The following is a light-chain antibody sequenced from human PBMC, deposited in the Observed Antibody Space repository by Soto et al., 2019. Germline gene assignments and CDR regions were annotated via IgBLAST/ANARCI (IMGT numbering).Light chain of an antibody. CDR2: VGTGGIVG. CDR1: SGYSNYK. Sequence: QSVLTQPPSASASLGASVTLTCTLSSGYSNYKVDWYQQRPGKGPRFVMRVGTGGIVGSKGDGIPDRFSVLASGLNRFLTIKNIQEEDESDYDCGTDHGSGSNFVVVFGGGTKLTVL. CDR3: GTDHGSGSNFVVV. J-gene: IGLJ2*01. V-gene: IGLV9-49*01.